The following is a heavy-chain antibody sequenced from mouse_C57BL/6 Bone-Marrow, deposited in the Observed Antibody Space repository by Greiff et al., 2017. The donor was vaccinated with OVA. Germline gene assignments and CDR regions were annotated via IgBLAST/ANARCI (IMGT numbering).Heavy chain of an antibody. CDR1: EYEFPSHD. V-gene: IGHV5-2*01. Sequence: EVKLQESGGGLVQPGESLKLSCESNEYEFPSHDMSWVRKTPEKRLALVAAINSDGGSTYYPDTMERRFIISRDNTKKTRYLQMSILRSEDTALYYCARQMYYGSSAWFAYWGQGTLVTVSA. CDR2: INSDGGST. J-gene: IGHJ3*01. CDR3: ARQMYYGSSAWFAY. D-gene: IGHD1-1*01.